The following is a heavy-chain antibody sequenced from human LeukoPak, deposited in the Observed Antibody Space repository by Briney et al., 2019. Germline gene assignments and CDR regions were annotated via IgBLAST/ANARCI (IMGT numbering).Heavy chain of an antibody. CDR3: ARILEGSGAAFDI. Sequence: PSETLSLTCIVSGGSMNNYYWSWIRQPPGKGQEWIAYIHYTGITNYNPFLKSRVTISLDTSKNQFSLKLNSVTAADTAFYYCARILEGSGAAFDIWGQGAMVTVSS. CDR2: IHYTGIT. CDR1: GGSMNNYY. V-gene: IGHV4-59*01. J-gene: IGHJ3*02. D-gene: IGHD1-26*01.